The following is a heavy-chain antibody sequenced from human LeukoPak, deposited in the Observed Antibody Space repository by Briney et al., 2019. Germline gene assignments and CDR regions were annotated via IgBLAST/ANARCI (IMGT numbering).Heavy chain of an antibody. J-gene: IGHJ4*02. CDR3: ARTTPMSTIDY. CDR1: GGSISSYY. V-gene: IGHV4-4*07. Sequence: SETLSLTCTVSGGSISSYYWSWIRQPAGKGLEWIGRLYTSGSTNYNPSLTSRVTMSVDTSKNQFSLKLSSVTAADTAVYYCARTTPMSTIDYWGQGTLVTVSS. D-gene: IGHD5-18*01. CDR2: LYTSGST.